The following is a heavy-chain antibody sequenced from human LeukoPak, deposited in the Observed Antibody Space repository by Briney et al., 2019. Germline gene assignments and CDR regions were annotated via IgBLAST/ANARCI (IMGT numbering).Heavy chain of an antibody. CDR2: IKSDGSTT. CDR3: ARNDYGATDY. V-gene: IGHV3-74*01. Sequence: GGSLRLSCAASGFTFSSYTMYWVRQAPGKGLVWVSRIKSDGSTTNYADSVKGRFTISRDNAKNTLYLQMNSLRVEDTAVYYCARNDYGATDYWGQGTLVIVSS. D-gene: IGHD4/OR15-4a*01. J-gene: IGHJ4*02. CDR1: GFTFSSYT.